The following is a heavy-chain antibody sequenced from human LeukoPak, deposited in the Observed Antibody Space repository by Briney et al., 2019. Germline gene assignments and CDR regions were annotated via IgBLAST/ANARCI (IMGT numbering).Heavy chain of an antibody. CDR1: GNYW. J-gene: IGHJ4*02. Sequence: PGGSLRLSCAASGNYWMHWVRQALGKGLVWVSHINSDGSWISYADSVKGRFTISKDNAKNTVYLQMNSLRAEDTAVYYCVSFYETYWGRGTLVTVSS. CDR2: INSDGSWI. V-gene: IGHV3-74*01. D-gene: IGHD2/OR15-2a*01. CDR3: VSFYETY.